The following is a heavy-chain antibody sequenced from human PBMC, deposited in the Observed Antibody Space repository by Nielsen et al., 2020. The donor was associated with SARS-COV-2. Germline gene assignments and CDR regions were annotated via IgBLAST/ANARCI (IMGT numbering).Heavy chain of an antibody. CDR3: AREASGYDHYKYGMDV. J-gene: IGHJ6*02. CDR1: GASISSGGYF. D-gene: IGHD5-12*01. CDR2: IYFTGRT. Sequence: SETLSLTCTVSGASISSGGYFWSWIRQHPGKGLEWIGYIYFTGRTSYNPSLKSRVAMSVDTSKNQFSLDLKSVTAADTAVYYCAREASGYDHYKYGMDVWGLGATVTAS. V-gene: IGHV4-31*03.